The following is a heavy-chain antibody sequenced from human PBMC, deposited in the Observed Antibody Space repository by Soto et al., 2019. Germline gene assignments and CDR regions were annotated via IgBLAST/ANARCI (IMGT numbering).Heavy chain of an antibody. V-gene: IGHV3-30*18. Sequence: QVQLVESGGGVVQPGRSLRLFCAASGFTFHNFGMHWVRQTPGKGLEWVAVISYDGKNKYYADLVKGRFTISRDNSQNPLYLQMNSLRPEDTAVYFCAKAVDITVRGVPPSDYWGQGTLVTVSS. CDR2: ISYDGKNK. D-gene: IGHD3-10*01. J-gene: IGHJ4*02. CDR1: GFTFHNFG. CDR3: AKAVDITVRGVPPSDY.